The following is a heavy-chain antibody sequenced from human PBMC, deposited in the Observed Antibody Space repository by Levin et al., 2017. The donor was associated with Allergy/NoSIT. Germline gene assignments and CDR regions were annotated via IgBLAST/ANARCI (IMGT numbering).Heavy chain of an antibody. V-gene: IGHV3-23*01. CDR1: GFTFSNYG. CDR2: ISARGDST. Sequence: PGGSLRLSCAASGFTFSNYGMSWVRQAPGRGLEWVSTISARGDSTWYADSVKGRFTISRDNSKSTLYLQMNSLRAEDTAVYYWVRERWFGAWGQGTLVTVSA. J-gene: IGHJ5*02. CDR3: VRERWFGA.